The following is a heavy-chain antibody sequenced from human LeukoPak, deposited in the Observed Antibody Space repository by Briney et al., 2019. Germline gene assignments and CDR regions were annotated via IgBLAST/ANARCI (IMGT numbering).Heavy chain of an antibody. Sequence: SETLSLTCTLCSDSIYGYYWSWLRQPPGKGLEWIGYIYSSGSTSYNPSLKSRVTLSIDTSNNQFSLRLSSVTATDTAVFYCAKSPRTVTTIFDYWGQGTLVTVSS. CDR2: IYSSGST. CDR1: SDSIYGYY. V-gene: IGHV4-59*03. J-gene: IGHJ4*02. CDR3: AKSPRTVTTIFDY. D-gene: IGHD5-12*01.